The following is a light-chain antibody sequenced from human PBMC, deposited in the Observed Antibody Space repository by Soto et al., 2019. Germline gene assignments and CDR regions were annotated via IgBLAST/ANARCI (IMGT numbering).Light chain of an antibody. V-gene: IGKV1-5*01. CDR3: QHYGGMWA. CDR1: QNINNW. CDR2: DAS. Sequence: DIQMTQSPSTLSASIGDRVTITCRASQNINNWIAWYQQKPGKAPKFLIYDASNLESGVPSRFSGSGSGTEFILTINSLQPDDFATYCCQHYGGMWAFGQGTKVDNK. J-gene: IGKJ1*01.